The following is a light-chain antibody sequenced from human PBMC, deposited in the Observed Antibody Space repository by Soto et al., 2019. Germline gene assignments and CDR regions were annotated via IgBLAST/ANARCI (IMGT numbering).Light chain of an antibody. CDR2: DVT. CDR3: SSSTHSNTVV. CDR1: SGDIGAYDH. V-gene: IGLV2-14*03. Sequence: QSALTQPASVSGSPGQSVILSCSGTSGDIGAYDHVAWFQQHPGEVPKLLLRDVTNRPSGVSGRFSGSKSGNTAYLTISGLRPEDEADYYCSSSTHSNTVVFGGGTKVTV. J-gene: IGLJ3*02.